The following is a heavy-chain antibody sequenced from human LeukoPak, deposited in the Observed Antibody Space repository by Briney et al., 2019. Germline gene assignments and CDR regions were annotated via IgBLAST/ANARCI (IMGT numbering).Heavy chain of an antibody. J-gene: IGHJ4*02. CDR2: IYYSGST. CDR3: ASVQYYDSTFSG. Sequence: SETLSLTCTVSGGSISSYYWSWIRQPPGKGLEWIGYIYYSGSTNYNPSLKSRVTISVDTSKNQFSLKLSSVTTADTAVYYCASVQYYDSTFSGWGQGTLVTVSS. V-gene: IGHV4-59*01. CDR1: GGSISSYY. D-gene: IGHD3-22*01.